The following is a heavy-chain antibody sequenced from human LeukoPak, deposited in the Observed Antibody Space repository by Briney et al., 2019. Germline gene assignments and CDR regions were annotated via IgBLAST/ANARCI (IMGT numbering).Heavy chain of an antibody. J-gene: IGHJ4*02. CDR2: INPNSGGT. V-gene: IGHV1-2*04. D-gene: IGHD3-10*02. Sequence: EASVKVSCKASGYTFTGYYMHWVRQAPGQGLEWMGWINPNSGGTNYAQKFQGWVTMTRDTSISTAYMELSRLRSDDTAVYYCARYDTRFGEYAFDYWGQGTLVTASS. CDR1: GYTFTGYY. CDR3: ARYDTRFGEYAFDY.